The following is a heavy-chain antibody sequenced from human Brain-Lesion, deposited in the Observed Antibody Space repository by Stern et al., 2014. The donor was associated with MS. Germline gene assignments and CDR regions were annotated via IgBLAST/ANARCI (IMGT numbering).Heavy chain of an antibody. CDR1: GFTFDDYA. CDR3: ARDITGSSAYFAY. CDR2: ICWNRGTN. D-gene: IGHD1-14*01. V-gene: IGHV3-9*01. Sequence: EVQLVESGGDLVQPGRSLRLSWAAFGFTFDDYAMHWVRQAPGKGLEWVSGICWNRGTNGYADSVRGRYTTSRDNAYSSLYLQMNSLRPEDTALYYCARDITGSSAYFAYWGQGALVTVSS. J-gene: IGHJ4*02.